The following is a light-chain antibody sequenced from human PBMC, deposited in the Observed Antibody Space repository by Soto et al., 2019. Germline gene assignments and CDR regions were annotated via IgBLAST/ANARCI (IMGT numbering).Light chain of an antibody. J-gene: IGKJ4*01. Sequence: DIQMTQSPSTLSASVGDRVTITCRANQSISGWLAWYQQKPGRAPKLLIYDASNLESGVPSRFSGSGSGTEFTLTVSSLQPDDFATYYCQQYDSFSLTCGVGTTVEIK. V-gene: IGKV1-5*01. CDR1: QSISGW. CDR3: QQYDSFSLT. CDR2: DAS.